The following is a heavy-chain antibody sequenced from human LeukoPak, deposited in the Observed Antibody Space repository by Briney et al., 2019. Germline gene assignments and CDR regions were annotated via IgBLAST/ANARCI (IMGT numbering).Heavy chain of an antibody. J-gene: IGHJ4*02. V-gene: IGHV3-23*01. D-gene: IGHD3-10*01. Sequence: GGSLRLSCAASGFTFSNSAMSWVRQAPGKGLEWVSPFTGGDGSAYYADSVKGRFTISRDNSRSTLYLQMNSLRPEDTAIYYCAREGYYGSGSPPSLYFDYWGQGTLVTVSS. CDR2: FTGGDGSA. CDR3: AREGYYGSGSPPSLYFDY. CDR1: GFTFSNSA.